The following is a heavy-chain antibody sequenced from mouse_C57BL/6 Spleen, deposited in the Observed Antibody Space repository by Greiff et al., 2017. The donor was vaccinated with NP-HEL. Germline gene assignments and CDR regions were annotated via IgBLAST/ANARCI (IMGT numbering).Heavy chain of an antibody. CDR3: TGPLYDGYLAWFAY. CDR2: IRLKSDNYAT. Sequence: EVKLMESGGGLVQPGGSMKLSCVASGFTFSNYWMNWVRQSPEKGLEWVAQIRLKSDNYATHYAESVKGRFTISRDDSKSSVYLQMNNLRAEDTGIYYCTGPLYDGYLAWFAYWGQGTLVTVSA. D-gene: IGHD2-3*01. J-gene: IGHJ3*01. CDR1: GFTFSNYW. V-gene: IGHV6-3*01.